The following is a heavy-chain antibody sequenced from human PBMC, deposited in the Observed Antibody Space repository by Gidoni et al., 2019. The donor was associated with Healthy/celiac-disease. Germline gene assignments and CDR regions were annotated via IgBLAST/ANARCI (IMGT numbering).Heavy chain of an antibody. Sequence: QVQLVESGGGLVKPGGSLRLSCSASVFTFSDYYMGWIRQAPGTGLEWVSYISSSSSYTNYADSVKGEFTISRDNAKNSLYLQMNSLRAEDTAVYYCARTQDYYGSDYWGQGTLVTVSS. D-gene: IGHD3-10*01. CDR3: ARTQDYYGSDY. V-gene: IGHV3-11*05. CDR1: VFTFSDYY. CDR2: ISSSSSYT. J-gene: IGHJ4*02.